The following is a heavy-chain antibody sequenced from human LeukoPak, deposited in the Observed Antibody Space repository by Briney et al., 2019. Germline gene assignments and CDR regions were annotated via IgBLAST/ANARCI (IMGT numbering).Heavy chain of an antibody. D-gene: IGHD1-26*01. V-gene: IGHV3-30-3*01. J-gene: IGHJ6*02. CDR3: AKDKWELQNYYYGMDV. CDR2: ISYDGSNK. CDR1: GFTFSSYA. Sequence: PGGSLRLSCAASGFTFSSYAMHWVRQAPGEGLEWVAVISYDGSNKYYADSVKGRFSISRDNSKNTLYLQMNSLRAEDTAVYYCAKDKWELQNYYYGMDVWGQGTTVTVSS.